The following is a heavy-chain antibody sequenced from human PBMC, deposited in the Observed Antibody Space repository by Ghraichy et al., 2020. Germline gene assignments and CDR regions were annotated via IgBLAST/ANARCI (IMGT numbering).Heavy chain of an antibody. Sequence: SETLSLTCTVSGGSISSSSYYWGWIRQPPGKGLEWIGSIYYSGSTYYNPSLKSRVTISVDTSKNQFSLKLSSVTAADTAVYYCASFRYNWNYFDLWGRGTLVTVSS. CDR2: IYYSGST. CDR3: ASFRYNWNYFDL. D-gene: IGHD1-20*01. CDR1: GGSISSSSYY. V-gene: IGHV4-39*07. J-gene: IGHJ2*01.